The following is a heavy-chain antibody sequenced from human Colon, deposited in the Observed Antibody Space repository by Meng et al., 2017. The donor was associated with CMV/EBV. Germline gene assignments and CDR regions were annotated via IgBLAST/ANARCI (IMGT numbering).Heavy chain of an antibody. CDR2: ISTQSLTT. CDR1: GFTLSSYD. D-gene: IGHD1-7*01. Sequence: GESLKISCVASGFTLSSYDMHWVRQAPGKGLEWISHISTQSLTTVYADSVKGRFNISRDNAKNSLYLQMNSLRAEDTAVYYCARRGITGTTPDNWFDPWGQGTLVTVSS. J-gene: IGHJ5*02. V-gene: IGHV3-48*04. CDR3: ARRGITGTTPDNWFDP.